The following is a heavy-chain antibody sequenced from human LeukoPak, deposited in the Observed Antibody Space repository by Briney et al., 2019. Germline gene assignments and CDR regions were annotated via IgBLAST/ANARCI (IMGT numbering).Heavy chain of an antibody. V-gene: IGHV5-51*01. D-gene: IGHD5-12*01. CDR2: IYPSDSDI. CDR1: GYTFTTYW. Sequence: GESLQISCKGSGYTFTTYWIGWVRQMPGKGLEWMGIIYPSDSDIRYSPSFQGQVTISADTSTTYLQWSSLKASDTAMYYCARSGYSGYDADYWGQGTQVTVSS. J-gene: IGHJ4*02. CDR3: ARSGYSGYDADY.